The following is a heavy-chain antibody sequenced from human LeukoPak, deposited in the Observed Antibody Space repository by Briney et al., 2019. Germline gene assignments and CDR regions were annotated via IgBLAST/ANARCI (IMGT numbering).Heavy chain of an antibody. CDR3: GRAFPPLRTSSAGDL. CDR1: GFTFSDYD. D-gene: IGHD3-16*01. J-gene: IGHJ4*02. CDR2: ISYLSCRL. V-gene: IGHV3-21*01. Sequence: GGSLRLSCSASGFTFSDYDMNWVPHAPGKRLESVSSISYLSCRLYCGDSVKGRFSISRDNAKNSLYLQMNSLGAEDTAIYYCGRAFPPLRTSSAGDLWGQGILVTVSS.